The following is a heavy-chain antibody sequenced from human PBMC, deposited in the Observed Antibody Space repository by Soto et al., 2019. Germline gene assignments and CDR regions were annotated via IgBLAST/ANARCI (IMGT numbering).Heavy chain of an antibody. CDR1: GFTFTRYG. J-gene: IGHJ4*02. CDR2: ISYDGGLQ. CDR3: VSDRGYGHPSVPYS. D-gene: IGHD3-10*01. Sequence: QAHLVESGGGVVQPGRSLRLSCAASGFTFTRYGMHRVRQAPGTRLEWVAVISYDGGLQHYADSVKGRFTISRDNSKNMVLLQLNSLRAEDTAVYYCVSDRGYGHPSVPYSWGQGTLVSVSS. V-gene: IGHV3-30*03.